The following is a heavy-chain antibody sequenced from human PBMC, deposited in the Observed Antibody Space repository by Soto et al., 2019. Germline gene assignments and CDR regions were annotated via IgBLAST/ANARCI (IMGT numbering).Heavy chain of an antibody. CDR2: ISSSSSTI. J-gene: IGHJ6*03. D-gene: IGHD3-9*01. CDR1: GFTFSSYS. CDR3: ARERTDKDYYYYYMDV. V-gene: IGHV3-48*01. Sequence: PGGSLRLSCAASGFTFSSYSMNWVRQAPGKGLEWVSYISSSSSTIYYADSVKGRFTISRDNAKNSLYLQMNSLRAEDTAVYYCARERTDKDYYYYYMDVWGKGTTVTVSS.